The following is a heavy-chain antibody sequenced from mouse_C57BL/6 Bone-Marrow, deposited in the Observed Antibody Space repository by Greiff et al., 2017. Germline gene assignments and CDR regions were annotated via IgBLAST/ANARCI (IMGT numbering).Heavy chain of an antibody. V-gene: IGHV1-69*01. CDR2: IDPSDSYT. CDR3: ARSPITTVVEDWYFDV. CDR1: GYTFTSYW. J-gene: IGHJ1*03. D-gene: IGHD1-1*01. Sequence: QVQLQQPGAELVMPGASVKLSCKASGYTFTSYWMHWVKQRPGQGLEWIGEIDPSDSYTNYNQKFKGKSTLTVDKSSSTAYMQLSSLTSVDSAVYYCARSPITTVVEDWYFDVWGTGTTVTVSS.